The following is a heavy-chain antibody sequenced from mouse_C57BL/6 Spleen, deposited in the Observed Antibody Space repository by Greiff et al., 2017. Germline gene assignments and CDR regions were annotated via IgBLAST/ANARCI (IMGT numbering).Heavy chain of an antibody. CDR3: TRGYDYDRYFDV. V-gene: IGHV6-6*01. J-gene: IGHJ1*03. D-gene: IGHD2-4*01. CDR1: GFTFSDAW. CDR2: IRNKANNHAT. Sequence: EVKLVESGGGLVQPGGSMKLSCAASGFTFSDAWMDWVRQSPEKGLEWVAEIRNKANNHATYYAESVKGRFTISRDDSKRGVLLQRNRLRAEDTGIYGCTRGYDYDRYFDVWGTGTTVTVSS.